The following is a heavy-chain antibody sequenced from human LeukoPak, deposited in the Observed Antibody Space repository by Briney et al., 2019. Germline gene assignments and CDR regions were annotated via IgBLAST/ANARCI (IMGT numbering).Heavy chain of an antibody. CDR3: VTTWKREPRDY. J-gene: IGHJ4*02. CDR1: GVTFKDYW. V-gene: IGHV3-7*01. Sequence: PGGSLRLSCAASGVTFKDYWMCWGRQAPRKGLEWVSDITPDGSGKTYVDSVKGRFTISRDNATQTRYLQMDTVRAQDTAVYYCVTTWKREPRDYWGQGILVTVSS. D-gene: IGHD1-14*01. CDR2: ITPDGSGK.